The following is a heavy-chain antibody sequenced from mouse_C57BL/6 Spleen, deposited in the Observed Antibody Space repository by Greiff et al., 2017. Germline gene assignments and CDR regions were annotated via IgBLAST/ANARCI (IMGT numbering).Heavy chain of an antibody. J-gene: IGHJ1*03. D-gene: IGHD2-5*01. CDR3: ARSDYSNYWYFDV. V-gene: IGHV1-54*01. Sequence: VKLQESGAELVRPGTSVKVSCKASGYAFTNYLIEWVKQRPGQGLEWIGVINPGSGGTNYTEQFKGKATLTAAKSSSTAYMQLSSLTSEDSAVYFCARSDYSNYWYFDVWGTGTTVTVSS. CDR2: INPGSGGT. CDR1: GYAFTNYL.